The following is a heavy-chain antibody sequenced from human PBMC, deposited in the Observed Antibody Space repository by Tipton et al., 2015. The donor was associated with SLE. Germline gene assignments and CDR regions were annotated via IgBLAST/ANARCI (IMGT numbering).Heavy chain of an antibody. D-gene: IGHD6-13*01. CDR2: IYSGGST. Sequence: SLRLSCAASGFTFSSYSMSWVRQAPGKGLEWVSVIYSGGSTYYADSVKGRFTISRDNSKNTLYLQMNSLRAEDTAVYYCASEIAAAGRDYWGQGTLVTVSS. V-gene: IGHV3-53*01. J-gene: IGHJ4*02. CDR1: GFTFSSYS. CDR3: ASEIAAAGRDY.